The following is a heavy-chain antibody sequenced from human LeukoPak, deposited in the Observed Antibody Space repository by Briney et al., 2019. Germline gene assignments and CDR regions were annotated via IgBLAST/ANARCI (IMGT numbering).Heavy chain of an antibody. CDR1: GGSFSGYY. CDR2: INHSGST. Sequence: SETLSLTCAVYGGSFSGYYWSWIRQPPGKGLEWIGEINHSGSTNYNPSLKSRVTISVDTSKNQFSLKLSSVTAADTAVYYCARTATGGGYWGQGTLVTVSA. CDR3: ARTATGGGY. D-gene: IGHD2-21*02. J-gene: IGHJ4*02. V-gene: IGHV4-34*01.